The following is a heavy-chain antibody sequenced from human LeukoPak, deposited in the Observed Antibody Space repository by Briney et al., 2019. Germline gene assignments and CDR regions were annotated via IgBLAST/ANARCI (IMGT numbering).Heavy chain of an antibody. CDR1: GGSISSYY. D-gene: IGHD4-17*01. J-gene: IGHJ5*02. CDR3: TRDTGTTGEVKFDP. V-gene: IGHV4-59*12. CDR2: IYYSGST. Sequence: PSETLSLTCTVPGGSISSYYWSWIRQPPGKGLEWIGYIYYSGSTNYNPSLKSRVTISVDTSKNQFSLKLSSVTAADTAVYYCTRDTGTTGEVKFDPWGQGTLVTVSS.